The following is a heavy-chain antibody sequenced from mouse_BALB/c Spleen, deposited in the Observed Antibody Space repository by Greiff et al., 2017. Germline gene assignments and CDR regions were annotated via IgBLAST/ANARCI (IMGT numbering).Heavy chain of an antibody. CDR3: ARGGEGLLRSD. V-gene: IGHV1-69*02. Sequence: QVQLQQPGAELVKPGASVKLSCKASGYTFTSYWMHWVKQRPGQGLEWIGEIDPSDSYTNYNQKFKGKATLTVDKSSSTAYMQLSSLTSEDSAVYYCARGGEGLLRSDWGQGTTLTVSS. J-gene: IGHJ2*01. CDR1: GYTFTSYW. CDR2: IDPSDSYT. D-gene: IGHD2-3*01.